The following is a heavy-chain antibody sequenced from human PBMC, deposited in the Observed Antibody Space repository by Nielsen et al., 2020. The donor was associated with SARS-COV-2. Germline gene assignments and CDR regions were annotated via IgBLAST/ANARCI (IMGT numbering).Heavy chain of an antibody. D-gene: IGHD6-13*01. J-gene: IGHJ5*02. V-gene: IGHV4-59*01. CDR3: ARGGYFPAENWFDP. Sequence: SETLSLTCTVSGGSISSYYWSWIRQPPGKGLEWIGYIYDSGSTNYNPSLKSRVTISVDTSKNQFSLKLSSVTAADTAVYYCARGGYFPAENWFDPWGQGTLVTVSS. CDR1: GGSISSYY. CDR2: IYDSGST.